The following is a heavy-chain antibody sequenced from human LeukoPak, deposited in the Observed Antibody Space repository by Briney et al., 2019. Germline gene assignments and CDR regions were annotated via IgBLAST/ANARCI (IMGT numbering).Heavy chain of an antibody. CDR2: IYYSGST. J-gene: IGHJ4*02. Sequence: KPSETLSLTCTVSGGSISSYYWSWIRQPPGKGLEWIGSIYYSGSTYYNPSLKSRVTISVDTSKNQFSLKLSSVTAADTAVYYCARGGTVPTFDYWGQGTLVTVSS. CDR1: GGSISSYY. V-gene: IGHV4-59*12. D-gene: IGHD4/OR15-4a*01. CDR3: ARGGTVPTFDY.